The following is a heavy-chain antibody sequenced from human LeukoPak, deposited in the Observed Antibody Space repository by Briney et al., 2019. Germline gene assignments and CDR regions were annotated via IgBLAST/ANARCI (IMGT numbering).Heavy chain of an antibody. CDR1: GFTFSSYA. D-gene: IGHD5-18*01. V-gene: IGHV3-64D*06. J-gene: IGHJ4*02. CDR3: VKDGDTAMVTFDY. Sequence: EGSLRLSCSASGFTFSSYAMHWVRQAPGKGLEYVSAISSNGGSTYYADSVKGRFTISRDNSKNTLYLQMSSLRAEDTAVYYCVKDGDTAMVTFDYWGQGTLVTVSS. CDR2: ISSNGGST.